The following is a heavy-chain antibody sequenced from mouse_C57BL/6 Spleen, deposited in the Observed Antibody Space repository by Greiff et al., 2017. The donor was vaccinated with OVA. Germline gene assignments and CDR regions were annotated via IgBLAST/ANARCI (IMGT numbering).Heavy chain of an antibody. V-gene: IGHV1-72*01. J-gene: IGHJ4*01. D-gene: IGHD3-2*02. CDR1: GYTFTSYW. CDR3: AMALDSSGYDYAMDY. Sequence: VQLQQPGAELVKPGASVKLSCKASGYTFTSYWMHWVKQRPGRGLEWIGRIDPNSGGTKYNEKFKSKATLTVDKPSSTAYMQLSSLTSEDSAVYYCAMALDSSGYDYAMDYWGQGTSVTVSS. CDR2: IDPNSGGT.